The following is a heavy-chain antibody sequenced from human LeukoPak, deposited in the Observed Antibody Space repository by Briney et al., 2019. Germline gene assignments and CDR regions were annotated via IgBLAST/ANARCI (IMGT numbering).Heavy chain of an antibody. J-gene: IGHJ3*02. Sequence: PSETLSLTCTVSGYSISSGYYWGWIRQPPGKGLEWIGSIYHSGSTYYNPSLKSRVTISVDTSKNQFSLKLSSVTAADTAVYYCARDGGYCSRTSCYSDAFDIWGQGTMVTVSS. V-gene: IGHV4-38-2*02. CDR2: IYHSGST. CDR3: ARDGGYCSRTSCYSDAFDI. CDR1: GYSISSGYY. D-gene: IGHD2-2*01.